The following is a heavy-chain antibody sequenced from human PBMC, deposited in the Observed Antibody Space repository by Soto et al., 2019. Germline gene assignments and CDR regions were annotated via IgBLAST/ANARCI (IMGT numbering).Heavy chain of an antibody. Sequence: QVQLVESGGGVVQPGRSLRLSCAASGFTFSSYAMHWVRQAPGKGLEGVAVISYVGNNKYYADSVKGRVTIYRDNSKNTLYLQMNSLRAEDTAVYYCARAPTTVTTAYYFDFWGQGTLVTVSS. CDR2: ISYVGNNK. CDR1: GFTFSSYA. D-gene: IGHD4-17*01. V-gene: IGHV3-30-3*01. CDR3: ARAPTTVTTAYYFDF. J-gene: IGHJ4*02.